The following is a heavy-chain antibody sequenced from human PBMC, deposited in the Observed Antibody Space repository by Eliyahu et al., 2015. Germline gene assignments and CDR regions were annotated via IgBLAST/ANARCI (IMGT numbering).Heavy chain of an antibody. CDR2: IDHSGST. D-gene: IGHD3-3*01. V-gene: IGHV4-34*01. CDR1: GGSFSDYY. J-gene: IGHJ3*02. CDR3: ARAATIFGDAFDI. Sequence: QVQLQQWGAGLVKPSETLSLXCAIYGGSFSDYYXSWIRQSPGEXLXXIGEIDHSGSTNYKPSLKSRVTISADTSKKQFSLRLSSVTAADTALYYCARAATIFGDAFDIRGQGTMVAVS.